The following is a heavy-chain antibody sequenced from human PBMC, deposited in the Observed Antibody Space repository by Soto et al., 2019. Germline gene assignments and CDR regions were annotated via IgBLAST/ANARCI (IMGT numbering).Heavy chain of an antibody. Sequence: EVQLLESGGNLLQPGGSLRLSCAASGFTFSNYAMSWVRQAPGTGLEWVSVISGSGDSTYYADSVKGRFTSSRDNPKNTLYLQLDSQTAEDTVVYYCAKRTSGSYFDYWGQGTLVTVSS. D-gene: IGHD6-19*01. CDR3: AKRTSGSYFDY. CDR1: GFTFSNYA. CDR2: ISGSGDST. V-gene: IGHV3-23*01. J-gene: IGHJ4*02.